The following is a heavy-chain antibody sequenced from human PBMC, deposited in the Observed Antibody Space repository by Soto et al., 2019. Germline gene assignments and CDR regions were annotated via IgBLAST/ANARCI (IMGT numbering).Heavy chain of an antibody. D-gene: IGHD2-2*01. J-gene: IGHJ4*02. CDR1: GGSISSYY. CDR3: ARHQVPASMYYFDY. Sequence: QVQLHESGPGLVKPSETLSLTCTVSGGSISSYYWSWIRQPPGKGLEWIGYIYYSGSTNYNPSLKSRVTISVDTSKNQFSLKLSSVTAADTAVYYCARHQVPASMYYFDYWGQGTLVTVSS. V-gene: IGHV4-59*08. CDR2: IYYSGST.